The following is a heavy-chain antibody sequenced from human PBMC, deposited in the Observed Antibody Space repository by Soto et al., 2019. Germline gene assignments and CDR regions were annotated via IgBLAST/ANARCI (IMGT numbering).Heavy chain of an antibody. CDR2: LNPGDSDT. CDR3: ARPRTGDSTMVHYLDY. D-gene: IGHD3-10*01. J-gene: IGHJ4*02. CDR1: GYSFTSYW. Sequence: GESLKISGKGSGYSFTSYWIGWVRQMPGKGLEWMAILNPGDSDTKYSPSFQGQVTISVDKSINTAYLQWSSLKASDTAMYYCARPRTGDSTMVHYLDYWGQRTPVTVSA. V-gene: IGHV5-51*01.